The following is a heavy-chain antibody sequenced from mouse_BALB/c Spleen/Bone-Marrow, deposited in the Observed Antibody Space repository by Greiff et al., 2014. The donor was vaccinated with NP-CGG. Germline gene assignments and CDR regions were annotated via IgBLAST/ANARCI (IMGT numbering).Heavy chain of an antibody. CDR3: AKTGTRYYFDY. V-gene: IGHV3-2*02. CDR1: GYSITSDYA. D-gene: IGHD4-1*01. J-gene: IGHJ2*01. CDR2: ISYSGTT. Sequence: DVKLQESGPGLVKPSQSLSLTCTVTGYSITSDYAWNWIRQFPGNKLEWMGYISYSGTTSYNPSIKSRISITRDTSKNQFFLQLNSVTTEDTATYYCAKTGTRYYFDYWGQGTTLTVSS.